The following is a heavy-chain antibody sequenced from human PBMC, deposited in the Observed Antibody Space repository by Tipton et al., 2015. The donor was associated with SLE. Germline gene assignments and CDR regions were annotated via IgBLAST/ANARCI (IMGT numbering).Heavy chain of an antibody. V-gene: IGHV4-34*01. CDR3: ARVGYLGSGKTWDMDV. CDR1: GGSFSGYY. Sequence: TLSLTCAVYGGSFSGYYWSWIRQPPGKGLEWIGSIDYSGSTNYNPSLKSRLSISVDTSRTQFSLHLTSVTAADTAIYYCARVGYLGSGKTWDMDVWGKGITVTVSS. J-gene: IGHJ6*03. CDR2: IDYSGST. D-gene: IGHD3-10*01.